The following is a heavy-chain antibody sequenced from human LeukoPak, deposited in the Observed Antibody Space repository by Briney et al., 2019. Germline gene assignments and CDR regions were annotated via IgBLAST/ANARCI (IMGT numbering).Heavy chain of an antibody. Sequence: SETLSLTCTVSGGSFGSNSYYWGWIRQPPGKGLEWIGSIYYSGSTYYNPSLKSRVTISVDTSKNQFSLKVSSVTAADTAVYYCARRSRTGFFDYWGQGTLVTVSS. CDR2: IYYSGST. V-gene: IGHV4-39*01. CDR1: GGSFGSNSYY. CDR3: ARRSRTGFFDY. D-gene: IGHD3-10*01. J-gene: IGHJ4*02.